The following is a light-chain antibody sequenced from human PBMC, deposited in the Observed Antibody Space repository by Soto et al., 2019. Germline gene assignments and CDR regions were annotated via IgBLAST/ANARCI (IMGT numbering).Light chain of an antibody. Sequence: QSVLTQSPSASASLGASVKLTCTLSSGHSSNAIAWHQQQPEKGPRFLMKVNSDGSHSRGDGIPDRFTGSRSGAERYLTISSLQSEDEADYYCQTWDTVIRVFGGVTKVTVL. CDR1: SGHSSNA. V-gene: IGLV4-69*01. J-gene: IGLJ3*02. CDR2: VNSDGSH. CDR3: QTWDTVIRV.